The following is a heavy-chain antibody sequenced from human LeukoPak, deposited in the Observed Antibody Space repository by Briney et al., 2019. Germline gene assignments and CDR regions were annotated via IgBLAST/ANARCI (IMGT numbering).Heavy chain of an antibody. V-gene: IGHV4-39*01. J-gene: IGHJ6*03. CDR1: GGSISSSSYY. CDR2: IYYSGST. Sequence: PSETLSLTCTVSGGSISSSSYYWGWIRQPPGKGLEWIGSIYYSGSTYYSPSLKSRVTISVDTSKNQFSLKLSSVTAADTAVYYCARLETGMVLRYYYYYMDVWGKGTTVTVSS. CDR3: ARLETGMVLRYYYYYMDV. D-gene: IGHD5-18*01.